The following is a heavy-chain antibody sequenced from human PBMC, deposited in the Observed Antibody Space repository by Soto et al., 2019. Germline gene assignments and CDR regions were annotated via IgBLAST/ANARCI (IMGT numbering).Heavy chain of an antibody. Sequence: SETLSLTCTVSGVSISSGDYYWSWIRQPPGKGLEWIGYIYYSGSTYYNPSLKSRVTISVDTSKNQFSLKLSSVTAADTAVYYCASYGDLDFDYWGQGTLVTVSS. V-gene: IGHV4-30-4*01. CDR1: GVSISSGDYY. CDR2: IYYSGST. CDR3: ASYGDLDFDY. J-gene: IGHJ4*02. D-gene: IGHD4-17*01.